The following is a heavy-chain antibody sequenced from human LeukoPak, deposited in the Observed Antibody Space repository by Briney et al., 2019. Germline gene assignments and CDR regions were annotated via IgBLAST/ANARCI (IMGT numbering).Heavy chain of an antibody. V-gene: IGHV4-59*01. Sequence: SETLSLTCTVSGGSINSYYWSWIRQPPGKGLEWIGYIYYSGSTIYNPSLKSRVTISVDTSKNQFSLKLSSVTAADTAVYYCARSLVRSDVDSPWFDPWGQETLVTVSS. CDR2: IYYSGST. CDR3: ARSLVRSDVDSPWFDP. J-gene: IGHJ5*02. D-gene: IGHD5-12*01. CDR1: GGSINSYY.